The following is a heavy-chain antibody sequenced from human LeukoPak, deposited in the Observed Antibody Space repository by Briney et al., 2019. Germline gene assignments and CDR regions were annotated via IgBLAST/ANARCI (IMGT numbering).Heavy chain of an antibody. CDR2: ISSSSSTI. CDR3: ASVDTADAFDI. D-gene: IGHD5-18*01. J-gene: IGHJ3*02. Sequence: GGSLRLSCAASGFTFSSYSMNWVRQAPGKGLEWVSYISSSSSTIYYADSVKGRFTISRDNAKNSLYLQMNSLRAEDTAVYYCASVDTADAFDIWGQGTMVTVSS. V-gene: IGHV3-48*04. CDR1: GFTFSSYS.